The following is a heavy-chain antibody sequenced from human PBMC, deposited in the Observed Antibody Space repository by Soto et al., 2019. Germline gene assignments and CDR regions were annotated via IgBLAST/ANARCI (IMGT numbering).Heavy chain of an antibody. CDR2: IDPSDSYT. CDR3: ARHPLIAVAFNWFDP. Sequence: EVQLVQSGAEVKKPGESLRISCKGSGYSFTSYWISWVRQMPGKGLEWMGRIDPSDSYTNYSPSFQGHVTISADKSISTAYLQWSSLKASDTAMYYCARHPLIAVAFNWFDPWGQGTLVTVSS. CDR1: GYSFTSYW. J-gene: IGHJ5*02. V-gene: IGHV5-10-1*03. D-gene: IGHD6-19*01.